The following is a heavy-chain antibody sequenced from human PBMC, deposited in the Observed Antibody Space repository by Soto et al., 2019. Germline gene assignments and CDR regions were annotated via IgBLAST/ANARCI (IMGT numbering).Heavy chain of an antibody. J-gene: IGHJ4*02. D-gene: IGHD1-26*01. V-gene: IGHV5-51*01. Sequence: PGESLKLSCKGSGYSFSSYWIGWVRQLSGECLEWMGIIYPSDSDTRYSPSFQGQVTISADKSIYPAYLQWSSLKASDTAMYYCARGQVDTRLFDYWGQGTQVTVSS. CDR1: GYSFSSYW. CDR2: IYPSDSDT. CDR3: ARGQVDTRLFDY.